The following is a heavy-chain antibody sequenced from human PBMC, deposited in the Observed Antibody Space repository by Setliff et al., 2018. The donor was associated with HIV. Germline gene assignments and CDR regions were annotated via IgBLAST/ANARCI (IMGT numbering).Heavy chain of an antibody. CDR1: GFAFSDFS. CDR3: VRDNHYATFDY. Sequence: GGSLRLSCAASGFAFSDFSMSWVRQAPGKGLEWVAKIKNDGSEKYYVDSVEGRFTISIDNAKNSLYLQMNSLRAEDTALYYCVRDNHYATFDYWGQGTLVTVSS. CDR2: IKNDGSEK. D-gene: IGHD4-17*01. J-gene: IGHJ4*02. V-gene: IGHV3-7*01.